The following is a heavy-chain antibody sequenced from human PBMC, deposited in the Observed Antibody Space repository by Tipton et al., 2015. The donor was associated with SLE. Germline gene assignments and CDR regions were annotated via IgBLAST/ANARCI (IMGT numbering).Heavy chain of an antibody. CDR1: GGSISSHY. CDR3: ARWGAQLGTDNWFDP. Sequence: TLSLTCTVSGGSISSHYWSWIRQPPGKGLEWIGYIYYSGSTNYNPSLKSRVTISVDTSKNQLSLRLSSVTAADTAVYYCARWGAQLGTDNWFDPWGQGTLVTVSS. V-gene: IGHV4-59*11. J-gene: IGHJ5*02. CDR2: IYYSGST. D-gene: IGHD1-14*01.